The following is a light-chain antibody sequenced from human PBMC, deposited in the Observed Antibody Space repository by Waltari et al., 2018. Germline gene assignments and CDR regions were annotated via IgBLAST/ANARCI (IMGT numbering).Light chain of an antibody. CDR2: GAS. CDR1: QGLRSH. J-gene: IGKJ4*01. V-gene: IGKV1-9*01. CDR3: QQLKSYPLT. Sequence: IHLTQSPSFLSASVGDRVTLACRARQGLRSHIVWYQRKPGTAPRLLIYGASPLQSGVPSRSSGSGYATEFTHTISSLQPEDFATYYCQQLKSYPLTFGGGTKVEIK.